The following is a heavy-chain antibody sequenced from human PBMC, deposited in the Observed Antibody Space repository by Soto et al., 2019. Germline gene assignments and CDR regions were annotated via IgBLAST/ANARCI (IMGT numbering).Heavy chain of an antibody. V-gene: IGHV3-30-3*01. Sequence: LRLSCSASGFAFSSYAMHLVRQAPGNGLEWAAVISYDGSNKYYADSVKGRFTISRDNSKNTLYLQMNSLRAEDTAVYYCARVRGYDFWSGFDPWGQGTLVTVSS. D-gene: IGHD3-3*01. J-gene: IGHJ5*02. CDR3: ARVRGYDFWSGFDP. CDR2: ISYDGSNK. CDR1: GFAFSSYA.